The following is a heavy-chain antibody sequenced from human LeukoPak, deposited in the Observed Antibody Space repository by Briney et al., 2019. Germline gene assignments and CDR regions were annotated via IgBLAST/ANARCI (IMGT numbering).Heavy chain of an antibody. D-gene: IGHD5-24*01. V-gene: IGHV3-15*01. J-gene: IGHJ4*02. CDR1: GFTLSHVW. CDR2: IRSKAGGGTT. CDR3: ARGPRRDV. Sequence: GGSLRLSCAVSGFTLSHVWMTWVRQAPGKGLEWIGRIRSKAGGGTTEYAAPVKDRFAISRDDSTNTLYLQMNSLQTEDTAVYYCARGPRRDVWGQGTQVTVSS.